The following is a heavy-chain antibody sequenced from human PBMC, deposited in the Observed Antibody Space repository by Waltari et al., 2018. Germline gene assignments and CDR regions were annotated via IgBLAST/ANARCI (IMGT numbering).Heavy chain of an antibody. CDR2: IDYSGNT. D-gene: IGHD3-16*01. Sequence: QVQLHESGPGLVKPSETLSLTCTVSGDSVPRGNYYWNWIRQPPGRGLEWIGYIDYSGNTNSNPSLKTRLTISLDTSRNQFSLQMSSVTAADTAVYYCAKYVKYYYAMDVWGQGTTVTVSS. CDR3: AKYVKYYYAMDV. CDR1: GDSVPRGNYY. J-gene: IGHJ6*02. V-gene: IGHV4-61*01.